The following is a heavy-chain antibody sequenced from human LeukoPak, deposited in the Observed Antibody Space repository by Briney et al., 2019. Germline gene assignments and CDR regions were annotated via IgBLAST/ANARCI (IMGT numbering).Heavy chain of an antibody. J-gene: IGHJ4*02. Sequence: PSETLSLTCAVYGGSFSGYYWSWIRQPPGKGLEWIGEINHSGSTNYNPSLKSRVTMSVDTSKNQFSLKLSSVTAADTAVYYCARGQGTEFDYWGQGTLVTVSS. CDR2: INHSGST. V-gene: IGHV4-34*01. CDR1: GGSFSGYY. CDR3: ARGQGTEFDY.